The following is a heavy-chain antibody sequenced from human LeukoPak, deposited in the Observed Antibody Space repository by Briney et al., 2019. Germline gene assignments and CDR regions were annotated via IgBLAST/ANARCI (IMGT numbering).Heavy chain of an antibody. CDR3: ARGRPLFYYYYMDV. CDR2: ISYDGSNK. Sequence: GGSLRLSCAASGFTFSSYAMHWVRQAPGKGLEWVAVISYDGSNKYYADSVKGRFTISRDNSKNTLYLQMNSLRAEDTAVYYCARGRPLFYYYYMDVWGKGTTVTVSS. D-gene: IGHD6-6*01. CDR1: GFTFSSYA. V-gene: IGHV3-30*04. J-gene: IGHJ6*03.